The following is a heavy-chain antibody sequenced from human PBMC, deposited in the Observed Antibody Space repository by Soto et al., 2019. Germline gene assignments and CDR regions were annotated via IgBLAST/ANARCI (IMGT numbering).Heavy chain of an antibody. CDR1: GYDFSDHY. D-gene: IGHD3-10*01. CDR3: ARAPRCGVIIVITSAQIDY. CDR2: ISPDGGST. Sequence: QVQLVQSGAEVKKPGASVKVSCKASGYDFSDHYIHWVRQAPGQGLEWMGLISPDGGSTRYSQTCPARITMTRDPSTSTVYMELSSLRSEDTAVYYCARAPRCGVIIVITSAQIDYWGQGTLVTVSS. V-gene: IGHV1-46*01. J-gene: IGHJ4*02.